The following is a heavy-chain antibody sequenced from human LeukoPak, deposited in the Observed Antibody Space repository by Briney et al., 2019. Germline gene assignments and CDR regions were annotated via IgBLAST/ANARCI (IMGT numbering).Heavy chain of an antibody. V-gene: IGHV4-31*03. CDR1: GGSISGSSYY. CDR3: ARAGGRLGTDS. CDR2: IYYSGRT. D-gene: IGHD7-27*01. J-gene: IGHJ4*02. Sequence: PSATLSLTCTVSGGSISGSSYYWGWIRQHPGKGLEWIGYIYYSGRTYYNASLKSRITISLDASKGQFSLNLTSVTAADTAMYYCARAGGRLGTDSWGQGTLVTVSS.